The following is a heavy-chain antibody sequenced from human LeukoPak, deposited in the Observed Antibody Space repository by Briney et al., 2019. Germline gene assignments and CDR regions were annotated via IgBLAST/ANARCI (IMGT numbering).Heavy chain of an antibody. CDR3: AKSGALAGQQLGSALGY. J-gene: IGHJ4*02. CDR2: ISYDGSNK. CDR1: GFTFSNYA. Sequence: GGSLRLSCAASGFTFSNYAMRWVRQAPGKGLEWVAVISYDGSNKYYADSVKGRFTISRDNSKNTLYLQMNTLRAEDTAVYYCAKSGALAGQQLGSALGYWGQGTLVTVSS. D-gene: IGHD6-13*01. V-gene: IGHV3-30*18.